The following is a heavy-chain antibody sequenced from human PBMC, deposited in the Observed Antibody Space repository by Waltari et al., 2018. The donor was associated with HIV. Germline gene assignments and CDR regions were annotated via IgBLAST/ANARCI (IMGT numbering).Heavy chain of an antibody. CDR1: GFTFSNYG. CDR3: AKAPHHYDSSGPVY. D-gene: IGHD3-22*01. CDR2: TRYDETNK. Sequence: QVQLVESGGGVVQPGGSLRLSCTASGFTFSNYGMHWVSQAPGKGLQWVAVTRYDETNKYYVDSVKGRFIISRDNSKNTLSLQMHSLRAEDTAVYYCAKAPHHYDSSGPVYWGQGTLVTVSS. V-gene: IGHV3-30*02. J-gene: IGHJ4*02.